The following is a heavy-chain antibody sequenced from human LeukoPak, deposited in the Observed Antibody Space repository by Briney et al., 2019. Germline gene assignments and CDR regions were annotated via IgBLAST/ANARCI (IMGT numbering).Heavy chain of an antibody. J-gene: IGHJ6*03. CDR3: ARAHVYGGYVDYYYYYMDV. Sequence: ASVKVSCKASGGTFSSYTISWVRQAPGQGLEWMGGIIPIFGTANYAQKFQGRVTITTDESTSTAYMELSSLRSEDTAVYYCARAHVYGGYVDYYYYYMDVWGKGTTVTVSS. CDR1: GGTFSSYT. V-gene: IGHV1-69*05. CDR2: IIPIFGTA. D-gene: IGHD5-12*01.